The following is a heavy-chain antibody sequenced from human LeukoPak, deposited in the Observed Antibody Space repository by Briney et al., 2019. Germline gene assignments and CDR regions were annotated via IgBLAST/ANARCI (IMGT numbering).Heavy chain of an antibody. Sequence: GGSLRLSCAASGFXFSTYYVNWVRQAPGKGLEWVANIKQDGSEKYYVDSVKGRFTISRDNAKNSLYLQLNSLRAEDTAVFYCVRDSNYDFWSGYYPPFDYWGQGTLVTVSS. CDR3: VRDSNYDFWSGYYPPFDY. V-gene: IGHV3-7*05. D-gene: IGHD3-3*01. CDR2: IKQDGSEK. CDR1: GFXFSTYY. J-gene: IGHJ4*02.